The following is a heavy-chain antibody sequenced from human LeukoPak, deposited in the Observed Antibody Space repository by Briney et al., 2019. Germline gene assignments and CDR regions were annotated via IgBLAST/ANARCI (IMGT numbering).Heavy chain of an antibody. Sequence: GGSLRLSCAASGLTFSSYGMHCVRQAPGKGLEWVAVISYDGSNKYYADSVKGRFTISRDNSKNTLYLQMNSLRAEDTAVYYCAKARDGYAPGPNWFDPWGQGTLVTVSS. J-gene: IGHJ5*02. CDR3: AKARDGYAPGPNWFDP. CDR1: GLTFSSYG. CDR2: ISYDGSNK. V-gene: IGHV3-30*18. D-gene: IGHD5-24*01.